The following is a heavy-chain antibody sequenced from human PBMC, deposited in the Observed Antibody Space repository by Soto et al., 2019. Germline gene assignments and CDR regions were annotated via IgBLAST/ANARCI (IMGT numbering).Heavy chain of an antibody. D-gene: IGHD6-6*01. J-gene: IGHJ4*02. Sequence: VASVKVSCKASGYTFTSYGISWVRQAPGQGLEWMGWISAYNGNTNYAQKLQVRVTMTTDTSTSTAYMELRSLRSDDTAVYYCARERSWSSSSAVDYWGQGTLVTVSS. CDR2: ISAYNGNT. V-gene: IGHV1-18*04. CDR3: ARERSWSSSSAVDY. CDR1: GYTFTSYG.